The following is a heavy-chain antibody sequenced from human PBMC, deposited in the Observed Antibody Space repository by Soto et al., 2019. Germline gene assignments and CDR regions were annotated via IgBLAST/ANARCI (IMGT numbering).Heavy chain of an antibody. CDR1: GYSFTSYW. D-gene: IGHD3-3*01. Sequence: EVQLVQSGAEVKKPGESLKISCKGSGYSFTSYWIGWVRQMPGKGLEWMGIIYPGDSDTRYSPSFQGQVTISADKSISTAYLQGSSLKASDTAMYYCARLLWSGYLAITDGMDVWGQGTTVTASS. V-gene: IGHV5-51*01. J-gene: IGHJ6*02. CDR3: ARLLWSGYLAITDGMDV. CDR2: IYPGDSDT.